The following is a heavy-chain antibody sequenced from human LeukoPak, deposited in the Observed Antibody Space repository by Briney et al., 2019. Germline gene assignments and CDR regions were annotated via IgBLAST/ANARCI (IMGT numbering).Heavy chain of an antibody. CDR2: ISWNSGSI. D-gene: IGHD1-26*01. Sequence: GGSLRLSCAASGFTFDDYAMHWVRQAPGKGLEWVSGISWNSGSIGYADSVKGRFTISRDNAKNSLYLQMNSLRAEDTALYYCAKGLSGSYGFDYWGQGTLVTVSS. CDR1: GFTFDDYA. J-gene: IGHJ4*02. CDR3: AKGLSGSYGFDY. V-gene: IGHV3-9*01.